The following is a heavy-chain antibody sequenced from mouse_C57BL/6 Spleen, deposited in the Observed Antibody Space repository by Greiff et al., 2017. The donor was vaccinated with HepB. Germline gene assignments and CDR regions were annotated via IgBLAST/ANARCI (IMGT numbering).Heavy chain of an antibody. CDR1: GYTFTDYN. D-gene: IGHD2-5*01. CDR3: ARYNDSNYPRYWYFDV. J-gene: IGHJ1*03. Sequence: EVQLQQSGPELVKPGASVKIPCKASGYTFTDYNMDWVKQSHGKSLEWIGDINPNNGGTIYNQKFKGKATLTVDKSSSTAYMELRSLTSEDTAVYYCARYNDSNYPRYWYFDVWGTGTTVTVSS. V-gene: IGHV1-18*01. CDR2: INPNNGGT.